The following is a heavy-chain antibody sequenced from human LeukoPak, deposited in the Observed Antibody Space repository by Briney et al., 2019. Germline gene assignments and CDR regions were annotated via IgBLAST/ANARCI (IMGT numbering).Heavy chain of an antibody. CDR3: ARDMGYCSSTSSYPAH. D-gene: IGHD2-2*01. V-gene: IGHV3-7*01. CDR1: GFTFSHYG. Sequence: PGTSLRLSCAASGFTFSHYGMHWVRQAPGKGLEWVANIKQDGSEKYYVDSVKGRFTISRDNAKNSLYLQMNSLRAEDTAVYYCARDMGYCSSTSSYPAHWGQGTLVTVSS. CDR2: IKQDGSEK. J-gene: IGHJ4*02.